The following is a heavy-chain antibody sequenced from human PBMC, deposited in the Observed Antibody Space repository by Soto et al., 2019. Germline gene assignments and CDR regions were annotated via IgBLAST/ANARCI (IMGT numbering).Heavy chain of an antibody. V-gene: IGHV4-59*01. CDR2: IYYSGST. D-gene: IGHD2-8*01. CDR3: ARVGLMVYATWFDP. J-gene: IGHJ5*02. CDR1: GGSISSYY. Sequence: QVQLQESGPGLVKPSETLSLTCTVSGGSISSYYWSWIRQPPGKGLEWIGYIYYSGSTNYNPSLKGRVTISVDTSKNQFSLRLSSVTAADTAVYYCARVGLMVYATWFDPWGQGTLVTVSS.